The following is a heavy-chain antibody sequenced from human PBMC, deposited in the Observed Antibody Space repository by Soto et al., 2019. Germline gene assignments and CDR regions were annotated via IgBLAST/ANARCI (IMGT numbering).Heavy chain of an antibody. CDR3: ARRPRGGLTKSYYYYGMDV. CDR1: GGTFSSYA. J-gene: IGHJ6*02. D-gene: IGHD1-1*01. CDR2: IIPIFGTA. V-gene: IGHV1-69*12. Sequence: QVQLVQSGAEVKKPGSSVKVSCKASGGTFSSYAISWVRQAPGQGLEWMGGIIPIFGTANYAQKFQGRVTITADESTSTAYMELSGLRSEDTAVYYCARRPRGGLTKSYYYYGMDVWGQGTTVTVSS.